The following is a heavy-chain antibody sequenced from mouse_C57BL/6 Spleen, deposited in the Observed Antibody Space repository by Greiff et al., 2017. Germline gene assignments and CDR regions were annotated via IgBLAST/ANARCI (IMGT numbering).Heavy chain of an antibody. CDR2: IYPGGGYT. Sequence: VQLQESGAELVRPGTSVKMSCKASGYTFPNYWIGWAKQRPGHGLEWIGDIYPGGGYTNYNEKFKGKATLTADKSSSTAYMQFSSLTSEDSAIYYCSRGGETYAMDYWGQGTSVTVSS. CDR3: SRGGETYAMDY. J-gene: IGHJ4*01. CDR1: GYTFPNYW. V-gene: IGHV1-63*01.